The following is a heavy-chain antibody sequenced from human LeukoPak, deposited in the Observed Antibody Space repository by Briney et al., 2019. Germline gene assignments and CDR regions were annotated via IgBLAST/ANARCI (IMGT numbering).Heavy chain of an antibody. CDR3: ARDGFWSGYYLGWFDP. J-gene: IGHJ5*02. CDR2: VYYSGST. V-gene: IGHV4-59*01. Sequence: SETLSLTCAVSGGSLSSYYWRCMRQPPGKGLEWLGYVYYSGSTNYNPSLTSRVTISVDTSKNHFSLKLSSVTAADTAVYYCARDGFWSGYYLGWFDPWGQGTVVTVSS. CDR1: GGSLSSYY. D-gene: IGHD3-3*01.